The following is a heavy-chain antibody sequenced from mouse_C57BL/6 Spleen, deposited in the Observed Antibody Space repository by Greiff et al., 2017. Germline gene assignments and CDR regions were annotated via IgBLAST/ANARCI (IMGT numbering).Heavy chain of an antibody. CDR1: GYTFTSSG. V-gene: IGHV1-81*01. D-gene: IGHD2-3*01. CDR3: ARGGYDGYHGDY. CDR2: IYPRSGNT. J-gene: IGHJ2*01. Sequence: VQLQQSGAELARPGASVKLSCKASGYTFTSSGISWVKQRPGQGLEWIGEIYPRSGNTYYNEKFKGKATLTADKSSSTAYMELRSLTSEDSAVYYCARGGYDGYHGDYWGQGTTLTVSS.